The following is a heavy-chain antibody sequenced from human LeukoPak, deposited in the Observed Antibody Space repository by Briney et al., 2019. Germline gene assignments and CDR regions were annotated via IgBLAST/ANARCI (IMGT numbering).Heavy chain of an antibody. V-gene: IGHV1-69*01. CDR1: GGTFSSYA. J-gene: IGHJ5*02. CDR3: ARTLELKDRWFDP. CDR2: IIPIFGTA. D-gene: IGHD1-7*01. Sequence: SVKVSCKASGGTFSSYAIRWVRQAPGQGLEWMGGIIPIFGTANYAQKFQGRVTITADESTSTAYMELSSLRSEDTAVYYCARTLELKDRWFDPWGQGTPVTVSS.